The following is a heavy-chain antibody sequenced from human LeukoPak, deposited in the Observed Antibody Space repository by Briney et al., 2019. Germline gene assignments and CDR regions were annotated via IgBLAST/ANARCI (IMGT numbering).Heavy chain of an antibody. Sequence: GGSLRLSCAASGFTVSNNYMSWVRQAPGKGLEWVSVIYRDGSTYYADSVKGRFTISRDNSKNTLYLQMDSLRAEDTAVYYCARLSVTTWYHFDYWAQGTLVTVSS. J-gene: IGHJ4*02. V-gene: IGHV3-66*01. CDR1: GFTVSNNY. D-gene: IGHD4-17*01. CDR3: ARLSVTTWYHFDY. CDR2: IYRDGST.